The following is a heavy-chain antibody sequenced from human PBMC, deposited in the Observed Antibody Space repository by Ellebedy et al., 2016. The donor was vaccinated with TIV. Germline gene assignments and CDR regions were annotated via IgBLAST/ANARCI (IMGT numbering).Heavy chain of an antibody. D-gene: IGHD6-19*01. J-gene: IGHJ3*02. CDR2: MFYSGST. CDR1: GGSVSSSFYY. Sequence: GSLRLXXTVSGGSVSSSFYYWSWIRQPPGKGLEWIGYMFYSGSTKYNPSLKSRVTISIDTSKNHFSLRLSSVTAADTAVYYCATYSSGWKSDAFDIWGQGTVVTVSS. V-gene: IGHV4-61*03. CDR3: ATYSSGWKSDAFDI.